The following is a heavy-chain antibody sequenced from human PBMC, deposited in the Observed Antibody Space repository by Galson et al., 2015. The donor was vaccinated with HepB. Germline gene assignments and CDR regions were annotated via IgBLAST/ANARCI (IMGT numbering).Heavy chain of an antibody. CDR1: GFRFNDYA. CDR2: MSGSGGST. J-gene: IGHJ4*02. V-gene: IGHV3-23*01. CDR3: AKNPYYASNGYYSFDY. D-gene: IGHD3-22*01. Sequence: SLRLSCAASGFRFNDYAMSWVRRAPGKGLEWVSGMSGSGGSTYYVDSVKGRCTISRDNSKNTLWLQMNSLRVEDTAVYYCAKNPYYASNGYYSFDYWGRGTLVTVSS.